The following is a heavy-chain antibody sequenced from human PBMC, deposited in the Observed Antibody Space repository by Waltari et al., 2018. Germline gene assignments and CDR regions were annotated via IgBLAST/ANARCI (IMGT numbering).Heavy chain of an antibody. D-gene: IGHD3-3*01. V-gene: IGHV4-39*07. CDR2: IYYSGST. Sequence: QLQLQESGPGLVKPSETLSLTCTVSGGSISSSSYYWGWIRQPPGKGLEWIGSIYYSGSTYYNPSLKSRVTISVDTSTDTAYMELSSLRSEDTAVYYCATFGGIFGVVTADYWGQGTLVTVSS. J-gene: IGHJ4*02. CDR3: ATFGGIFGVVTADY. CDR1: GGSISSSSYY.